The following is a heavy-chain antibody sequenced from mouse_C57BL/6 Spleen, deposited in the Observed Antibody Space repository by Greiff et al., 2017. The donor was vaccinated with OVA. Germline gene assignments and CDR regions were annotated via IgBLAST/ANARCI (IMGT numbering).Heavy chain of an antibody. V-gene: IGHV1-26*01. CDR1: GYTFTDYY. D-gene: IGHD2-1*01. CDR3: ARGSYGNYFDY. Sequence: EVQLQQSGPELVKPGASVKISCKASGYTFTDYYMNWVKQSHGKSLEWIGDINPNNGGTSYNQKFKGKATLTVDKSSSTAYMELRSLTSEDSAVYYCARGSYGNYFDYWGQGTTLTVSS. CDR2: INPNNGGT. J-gene: IGHJ2*01.